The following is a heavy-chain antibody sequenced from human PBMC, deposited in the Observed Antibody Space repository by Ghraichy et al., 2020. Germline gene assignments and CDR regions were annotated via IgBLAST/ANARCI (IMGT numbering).Heavy chain of an antibody. Sequence: SETLSLTCDVYGESLSAYFRSWIRQPPGKGLEWIGEINHGGSTNYNPSLKRRVTISVDTSKNQFSLRLSSVTAADTAVYYCATARYCAGGSCPRYFDSWGQGTLVTVSS. V-gene: IGHV4-34*01. J-gene: IGHJ4*02. CDR2: INHGGST. CDR3: ATARYCAGGSCPRYFDS. D-gene: IGHD2-15*01. CDR1: GESLSAYF.